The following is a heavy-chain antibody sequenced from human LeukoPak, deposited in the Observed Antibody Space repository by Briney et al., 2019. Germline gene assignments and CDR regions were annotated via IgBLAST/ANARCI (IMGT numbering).Heavy chain of an antibody. J-gene: IGHJ6*02. CDR2: ISAYNGDT. Sequence: ASVKVSCKASGYTFTSYGINWVRQAPGQGLEWMGWISAYNGDTNYAQKLQGRVTMTTDTSTTTAYMELRSLRSDDTAVYYCGRDGIAVAFYYSAMDVWGPGTTVTV. V-gene: IGHV1-18*01. CDR1: GYTFTSYG. CDR3: GRDGIAVAFYYSAMDV. D-gene: IGHD6-19*01.